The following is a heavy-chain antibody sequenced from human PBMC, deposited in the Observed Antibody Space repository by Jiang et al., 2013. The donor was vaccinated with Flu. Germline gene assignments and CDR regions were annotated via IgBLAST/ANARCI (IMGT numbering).Heavy chain of an antibody. CDR3: ARREGHAFYWYFDL. D-gene: IGHD1-26*01. CDR1: GFVLSTDTEEVA. Sequence: KPTQTLTLTCTFSGFVLSTDTEEVAVGWIRQSPGKALEWLALVYWDDDKRYRPSLRSRLSITMDTSRNQVVLTMTDMDPVDTGTYFCARREGHAFYWYFDLWGRGTLVTVSS. J-gene: IGHJ2*01. CDR2: VYWDDDK. V-gene: IGHV2-5*02.